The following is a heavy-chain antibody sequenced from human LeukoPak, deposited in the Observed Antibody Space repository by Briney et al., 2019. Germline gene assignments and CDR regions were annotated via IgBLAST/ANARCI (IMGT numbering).Heavy chain of an antibody. CDR2: ISGSGGST. V-gene: IGHV3-23*01. D-gene: IGHD3-3*01. CDR3: ARDPPEERQNYDFKGARYYYYMDV. Sequence: PGGSLRLSCAASGFTFSSYAMSWVRQAPGKGLEWVSAISGSGGSTYYADSVKGRFTISRDNSKNTLYLQMNSLRAEDTAVYYCARDPPEERQNYDFKGARYYYYMDVWGKGTTVTVSS. J-gene: IGHJ6*03. CDR1: GFTFSSYA.